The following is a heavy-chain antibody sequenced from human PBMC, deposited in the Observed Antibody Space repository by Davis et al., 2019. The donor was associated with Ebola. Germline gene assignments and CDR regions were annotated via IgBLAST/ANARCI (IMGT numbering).Heavy chain of an antibody. Sequence: GESLKISCAASGFTFSSYAMHWVRQAPGKGLEWVAVISYAGINKYYADSVKGRFTISRDNSKNTLYLQMNSLRAEDTAVYYCARDVEGSWVVTAIIRVPYYWGQGTLVTVSS. J-gene: IGHJ4*02. CDR1: GFTFSSYA. V-gene: IGHV3-30*04. CDR3: ARDVEGSWVVTAIIRVPYY. D-gene: IGHD2-21*02. CDR2: ISYAGINK.